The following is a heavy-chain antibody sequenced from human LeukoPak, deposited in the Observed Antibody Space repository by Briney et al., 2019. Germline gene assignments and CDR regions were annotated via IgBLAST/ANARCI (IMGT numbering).Heavy chain of an antibody. J-gene: IGHJ5*02. CDR2: FYSTENT. V-gene: IGHV4-4*07. CDR3: ARVIVATWDDDWFDP. D-gene: IGHD1-1*01. Sequence: SETLSLTCTVSGGSSSSYYWGWIRQPAGKGLEWIGRFYSTENTIYNPSLKSRVTMSGDTSKNQLSLKLNSVTVADTAIYYCARVIVATWDDDWFDPWGQGILVTASS. CDR1: GGSSSSYY.